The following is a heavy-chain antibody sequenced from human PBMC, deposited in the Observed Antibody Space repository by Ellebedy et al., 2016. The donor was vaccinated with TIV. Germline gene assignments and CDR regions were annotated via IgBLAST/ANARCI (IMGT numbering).Heavy chain of an antibody. CDR1: GGSISSYY. V-gene: IGHV4-59*12. CDR2: IYYSGST. D-gene: IGHD3-10*01. CDR3: ARTRGGGSGSYYVDYYGMDV. Sequence: SETLSLTXTVSGGSISSYYWSWIRQPPGKGLEWIGYIYYSGSTNYNPSLKSRVTISVDTSKNQFSLKLSSVTAADTAVYYCARTRGGGSGSYYVDYYGMDVWGQGTTVTVSS. J-gene: IGHJ6*02.